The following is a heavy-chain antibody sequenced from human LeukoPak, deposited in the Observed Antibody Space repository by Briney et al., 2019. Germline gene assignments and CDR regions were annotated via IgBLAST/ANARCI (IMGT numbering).Heavy chain of an antibody. CDR2: ISHSGNP. J-gene: IGHJ4*02. CDR3: ARRAAYGSGSYFDF. Sequence: SETLSLTXAVSGYSISSGYKWGWIRAPPGKGLGWIGVISHSGNPYYNRSVKSRVTISVDKSQNQFSLRLSSVTAADTAVYYCARRAAYGSGSYFDFWGQGTLVTVSS. CDR1: GYSISSGYK. D-gene: IGHD3-10*01. V-gene: IGHV4-38-2*01.